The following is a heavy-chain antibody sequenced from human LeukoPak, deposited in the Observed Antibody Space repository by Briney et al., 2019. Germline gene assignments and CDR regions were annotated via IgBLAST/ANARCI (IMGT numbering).Heavy chain of an antibody. CDR1: GYSISSGYY. D-gene: IGHD3-16*01. CDR3: ARETSQKGAHYMDV. V-gene: IGHV4-38-2*02. CDR2: IYYSGYT. J-gene: IGHJ6*03. Sequence: SETLSLTCTVSGYSISSGYYWGWIRQPPGKGLKWIGNIYYSGYTTYSPSLRSRVTISVDTSKNQFSLQLSSVTAADTAVYYCARETSQKGAHYMDVWGKGTTITISS.